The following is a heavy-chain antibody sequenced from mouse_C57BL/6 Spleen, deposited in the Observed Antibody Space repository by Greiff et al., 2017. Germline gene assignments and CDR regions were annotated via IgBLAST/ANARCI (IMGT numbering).Heavy chain of an antibody. D-gene: IGHD3-2*02. CDR1: GYTFTSYW. CDR3: ARTGPYYVDY. J-gene: IGHJ2*01. CDR2: IDPSDSET. V-gene: IGHV1-52*01. Sequence: QVQLQQPGAELVRPGSSVKLSCKASGYTFTSYWMHWVKQRPIQGLEWIGNIDPSDSETHYNQKFKDKATLTVDKSSSTAYMPLSILTSEDSAVYYCARTGPYYVDYWGQGTTLTVSS.